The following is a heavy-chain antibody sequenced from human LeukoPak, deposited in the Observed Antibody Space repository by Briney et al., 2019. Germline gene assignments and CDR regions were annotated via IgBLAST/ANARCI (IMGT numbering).Heavy chain of an antibody. CDR2: MNPNSGNT. J-gene: IGHJ3*02. V-gene: IGHV1-8*01. CDR1: GYTFTSYD. Sequence: ASVKVSCKASGYTFTSYDINWVRQATGQGLEWMGWMNPNSGNTGYAQKFQGRATMTRNTSISTAYMELSSLRSEDAAVYYCARTGWGSDAFDIWGQGTMVTVSS. D-gene: IGHD7-27*01. CDR3: ARTGWGSDAFDI.